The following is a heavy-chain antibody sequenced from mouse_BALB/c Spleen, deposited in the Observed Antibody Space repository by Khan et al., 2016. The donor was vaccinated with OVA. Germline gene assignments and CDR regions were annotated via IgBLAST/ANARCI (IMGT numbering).Heavy chain of an antibody. D-gene: IGHD2-2*01. V-gene: IGHV1S81*02. CDR2: IIPSNGGT. CDR3: TRSGYGSFAY. J-gene: IGHJ3*01. CDR1: GYSFTSYY. Sequence: QIQLVQSGAELVKPGASVRLSCKASGYSFTSYYLYWVKQRPGHGLEWIVDIIPSNGGTHFNEKFKNKVTLTVDKSSSTAYMQLSSLTSEDSAVYYCTRSGYGSFAYWGQGTLVTVSA.